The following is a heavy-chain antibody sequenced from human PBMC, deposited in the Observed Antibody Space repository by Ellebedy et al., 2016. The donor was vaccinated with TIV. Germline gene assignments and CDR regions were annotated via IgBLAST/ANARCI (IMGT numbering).Heavy chain of an antibody. D-gene: IGHD6-19*01. Sequence: SGPTLVXPTQTLTLPCSFSGFSLSSTAVGVSWIRQTPGKALEWLTLVYWDGSKVYSPSLESRLTITEDTSKNQVVLTMTNMDPVDTATYYCAHTSGWTIDYWGQGTLVTVSS. V-gene: IGHV2-5*02. CDR2: VYWDGSK. J-gene: IGHJ4*02. CDR1: GFSLSSTAVG. CDR3: AHTSGWTIDY.